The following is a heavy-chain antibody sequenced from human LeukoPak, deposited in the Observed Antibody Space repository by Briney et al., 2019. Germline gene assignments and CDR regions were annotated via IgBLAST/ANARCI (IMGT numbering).Heavy chain of an antibody. J-gene: IGHJ5*02. CDR2: INHSGST. D-gene: IGHD2-2*01. V-gene: IGHV4-34*01. CDR3: ATATFDIVVVPVATGWFDP. CDR1: GGSFSGYY. Sequence: RSETLSLTCAVYGGSFSGYYWRWIRQPPGKAREWIGEINHSGSTNYNPSLKGRVTISVDTSKNQFSLKLSSVTAADTAVYYCATATFDIVVVPVATGWFDPWGQGTLVTVSS.